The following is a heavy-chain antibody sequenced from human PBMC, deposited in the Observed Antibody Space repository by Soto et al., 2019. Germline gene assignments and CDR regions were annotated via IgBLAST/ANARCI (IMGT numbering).Heavy chain of an antibody. V-gene: IGHV1-18*01. CDR3: ARDLAVYYDFWSGYFDAFDI. CDR1: CYTFTSYG. D-gene: IGHD3-3*01. CDR2: ISAYNGNT. J-gene: IGHJ3*02. Sequence: QVQLVQSGAEVKKPGASVKVSCKASCYTFTSYGISWVRQAPGQGLEWMGWISAYNGNTNYAQKLQGRVTMTTDTSTSTAYMELRSLRSDDTAVYYCARDLAVYYDFWSGYFDAFDIWGQGTMVTVSS.